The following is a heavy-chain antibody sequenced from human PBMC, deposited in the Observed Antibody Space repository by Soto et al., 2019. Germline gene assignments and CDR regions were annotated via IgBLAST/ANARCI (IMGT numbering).Heavy chain of an antibody. Sequence: QVQLQESGPGLVRPSETLSLTCTVSGGSISNFYWSWIRQPPGKGLEWIGYVYYTGSTSYNPSLKLRVTFSAVPPRGPFSLRLNSVTAADTAVYYCARTVLGPDLLADSFVDYYYYMDVWGQGTTVTVSS. CDR1: GGSISNFY. CDR3: ARTVLGPDLLADSFVDYYYYMDV. V-gene: IGHV4-59*08. CDR2: VYYTGST. J-gene: IGHJ6*03. D-gene: IGHD3-9*01.